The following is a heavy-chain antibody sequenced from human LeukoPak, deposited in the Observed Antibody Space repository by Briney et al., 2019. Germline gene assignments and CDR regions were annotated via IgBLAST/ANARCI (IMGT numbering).Heavy chain of an antibody. CDR3: ATNSLITMIVVVFFDPDAFDI. CDR1: GGTFSSYA. Sequence: RASVKVSCKASGGTFSSYAISWVRQAPGQGLEWMGRIIPILGIANYAQKFQGGVTITADKSTSTAYMELSSLRSEDTAVYYRATNSLITMIVVVFFDPDAFDIWGQGTMVTVSS. J-gene: IGHJ3*02. V-gene: IGHV1-69*04. CDR2: IIPILGIA. D-gene: IGHD3-22*01.